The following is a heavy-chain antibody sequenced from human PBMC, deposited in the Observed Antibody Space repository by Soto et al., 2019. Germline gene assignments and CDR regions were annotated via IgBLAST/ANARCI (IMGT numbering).Heavy chain of an antibody. Sequence: ASVKVSCKASGYTFTSYDINWVRQATGQGLEWMGWMNPNSGNTGYAQKFQGRVTMTRNTSISTAYMELSSLRSEDTAVYYCAWRGGYEQLLHRYYCYCMDVWGKGTTVTVSS. V-gene: IGHV1-8*01. J-gene: IGHJ6*03. CDR1: GYTFTSYD. CDR2: MNPNSGNT. D-gene: IGHD2-15*01. CDR3: AWRGGYEQLLHRYYCYCMDV.